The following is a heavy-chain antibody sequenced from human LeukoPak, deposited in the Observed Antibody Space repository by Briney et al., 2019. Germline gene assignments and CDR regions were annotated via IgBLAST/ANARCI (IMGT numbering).Heavy chain of an antibody. Sequence: GRSLRLSCAAAGFTFTNYAMHWVRQAPGKGLEWVAVISYDGSNKYYADSVKGRFTISRDNSKNTLYLQMNSLRAEDTAVYYCAGSRSSYAFDIWGQGTMVTVSS. CDR2: ISYDGSNK. CDR3: AGSRSSYAFDI. J-gene: IGHJ3*02. CDR1: GFTFTNYA. D-gene: IGHD6-6*01. V-gene: IGHV3-30-3*01.